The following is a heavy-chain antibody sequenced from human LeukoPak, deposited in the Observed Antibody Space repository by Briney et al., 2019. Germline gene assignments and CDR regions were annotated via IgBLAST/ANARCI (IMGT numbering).Heavy chain of an antibody. J-gene: IGHJ5*02. V-gene: IGHV3-7*01. CDR2: IKMDGSET. CDR3: ARTLSWGWFDP. Sequence: GGSLRLSCAASGFDISTYWMTWARQAPGKGLEWVANIKMDGSETWYVDSVKGRFTISRDNAKNSLYLQMNGLRADDSAVYYCARTLSWGWFDPWGQGTLVTVSS. CDR1: GFDISTYW. D-gene: IGHD7-27*01.